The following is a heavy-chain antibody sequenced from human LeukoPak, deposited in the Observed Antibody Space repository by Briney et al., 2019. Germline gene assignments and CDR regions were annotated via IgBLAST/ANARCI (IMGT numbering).Heavy chain of an antibody. CDR2: ISYDGSNK. CDR1: GFTFSSYG. V-gene: IGHV3-30*18. J-gene: IGHJ6*02. CDR3: AKDGSVGYYDFWSGYSPLYGMDV. Sequence: QPGGSLRLSCAASGFTFSSYGMHWVRQAPGKGLEWVAVISYDGSNKYYADSVKGRFTISRDNSKNTLYLQMNSLRAKDTAVYYCAKDGSVGYYDFWSGYSPLYGMDVWGQGTTVTVSS. D-gene: IGHD3-3*01.